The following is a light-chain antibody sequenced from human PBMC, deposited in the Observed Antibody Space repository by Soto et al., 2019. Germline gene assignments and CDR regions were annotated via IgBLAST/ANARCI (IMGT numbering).Light chain of an antibody. J-gene: IGKJ1*01. CDR3: QRYNNWPRT. V-gene: IGKV3-15*01. CDR2: GAS. Sequence: EIVMTQSPATLSVSPGERATLSCRASQSVSSNLAWYQQKPGQAPRLLIYGASTRATGIPARFSGSGSGTEFTISISSLQSEECAVYYCQRYNNWPRTFCQGTKVEIQ. CDR1: QSVSSN.